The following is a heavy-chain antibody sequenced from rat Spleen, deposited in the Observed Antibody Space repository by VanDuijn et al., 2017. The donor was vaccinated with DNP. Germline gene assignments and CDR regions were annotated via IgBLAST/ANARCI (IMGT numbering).Heavy chain of an antibody. CDR1: GFTFSNYY. D-gene: IGHD4-3*01. J-gene: IGHJ2*01. CDR2: ISTGGGNT. Sequence: EVQLVESGGGLVQPGRSMKLSCAASGFTFSNYYMAWVRQAPTKGLEWVASISTGGGNTYYRDSVKGRFTISRDNTKNTLYLQMDSLRSDETATYYCATQNSGYDYFDYWGQGVMVTVSS. CDR3: ATQNSGYDYFDY. V-gene: IGHV5S11*01.